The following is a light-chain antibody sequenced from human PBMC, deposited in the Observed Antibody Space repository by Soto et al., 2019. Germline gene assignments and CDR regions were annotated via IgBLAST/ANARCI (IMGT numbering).Light chain of an antibody. V-gene: IGLV2-23*01. CDR1: SSDVGSYNL. CDR2: EGS. Sequence: QSALTQPASVSGSPGPSITISCTGTSSDVGSYNLVSWYQQHPGKAPKLMIYEGSKRPSGDSNRFSGSKSGNTASLTISGLQAEDGADYYCCSYAGSSTYGSGTGTKLTV. CDR3: CSYAGSSTYG. J-gene: IGLJ1*01.